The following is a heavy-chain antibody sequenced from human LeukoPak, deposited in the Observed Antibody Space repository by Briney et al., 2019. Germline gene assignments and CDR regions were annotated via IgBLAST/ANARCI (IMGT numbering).Heavy chain of an antibody. D-gene: IGHD3-10*01. CDR3: ARDSPLTYYYGSGTLNY. J-gene: IGHJ4*02. V-gene: IGHV4-38-2*02. CDR2: IYHSGST. Sequence: SETLSLTCTVSGYSISSGYYWGWIRPPPGKGLEWIGSIYHSGSTYYNPSLKSRVTISVDTSKNQFSLKLSSVTAADTAVYYCARDSPLTYYYGSGTLNYWGQGTLVTVSS. CDR1: GYSISSGYY.